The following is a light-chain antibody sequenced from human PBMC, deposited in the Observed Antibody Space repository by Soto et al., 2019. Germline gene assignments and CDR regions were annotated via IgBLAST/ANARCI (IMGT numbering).Light chain of an antibody. J-gene: IGKJ3*01. CDR3: QQNYSPVFS. CDR1: QTINNY. V-gene: IGKV1-39*01. Sequence: DIQMTQSPPSLSASVGDRVTISCRASQTINNYLNWYQQKPGKAPEVLIYAASSLQSGVPSRLSGSGSGTEFTLTISSVQPEDFATYYCQQNYSPVFSFGPGTKVDL. CDR2: AAS.